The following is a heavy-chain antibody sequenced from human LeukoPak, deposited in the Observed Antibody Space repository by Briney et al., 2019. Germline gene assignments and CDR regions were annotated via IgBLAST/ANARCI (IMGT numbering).Heavy chain of an antibody. J-gene: IGHJ4*02. CDR2: IIPIFGTA. CDR1: GGTFSSYA. Sequence: ASVKVSCKASGGTFSSYAISWVRQAPGQGLEWMGGIIPIFGTANYAQKFQGRVTITTDESTSTAYMELSGLRSEDTAVYYCARDRLPYYYNSSGYYPFDYWGQGTLVTVSS. CDR3: ARDRLPYYYNSSGYYPFDY. V-gene: IGHV1-69*05. D-gene: IGHD3-22*01.